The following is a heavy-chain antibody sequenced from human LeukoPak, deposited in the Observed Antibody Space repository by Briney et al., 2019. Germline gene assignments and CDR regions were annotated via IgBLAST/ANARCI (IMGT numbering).Heavy chain of an antibody. V-gene: IGHV3-23*01. J-gene: IGHJ3*02. CDR2: ISGSGGST. D-gene: IGHD6-13*01. CDR3: AKTVWQQLVVGAFDI. Sequence: PGGSLRLSCAASGFTFSSYAMSWVRQAPGKGLEWVSAISGSGGSTYYADSVKGRFTISRDNSKNTLYLQMNSLRAEDTSVYYCAKTVWQQLVVGAFDIWGQGTMVTVSS. CDR1: GFTFSSYA.